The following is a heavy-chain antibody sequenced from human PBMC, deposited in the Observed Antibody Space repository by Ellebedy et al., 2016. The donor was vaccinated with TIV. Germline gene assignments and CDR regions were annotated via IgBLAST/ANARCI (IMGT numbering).Heavy chain of an antibody. CDR2: IIPIFGTA. V-gene: IGHV1-69*13. J-gene: IGHJ5*02. CDR3: ARDYSHAGRLDP. CDR1: GGTFSSYA. Sequence: SVKVSXXASGGTFSSYAISWVRQAPGQGLEWMGGIIPIFGTANYAQKFQGRVTITADESTSTAYMELSSLRSEDTAVYYCARDYSHAGRLDPWGQGTLVTVSS. D-gene: IGHD2-2*01.